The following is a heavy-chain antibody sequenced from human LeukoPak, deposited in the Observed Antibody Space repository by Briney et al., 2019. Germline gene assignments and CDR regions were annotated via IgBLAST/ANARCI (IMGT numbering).Heavy chain of an antibody. CDR1: GYIFTNYY. CDR2: INPNNGGT. D-gene: IGHD3-22*01. V-gene: IGHV1-2*02. J-gene: IGHJ4*02. CDR3: AREWRDYYDSSGYPDY. Sequence: ASVKVSCKTSGYIFTNYYIHWVRQAPGQGLEWMGWINPNNGGTNYAQKFQGRVTMTRDTSINTAYMELSRLRSDDTAVYYCAREWRDYYDSSGYPDYWGQGTLVTVSS.